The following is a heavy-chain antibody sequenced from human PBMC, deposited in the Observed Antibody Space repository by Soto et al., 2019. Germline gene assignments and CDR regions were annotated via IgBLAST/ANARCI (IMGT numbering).Heavy chain of an antibody. D-gene: IGHD3-10*01. CDR2: INHSGST. CDR3: AGGRTVLLWFGGQGDWFDP. J-gene: IGHJ5*02. CDR1: GGSFSGYY. V-gene: IGHV4-34*01. Sequence: QVQLQQWGAGLLKPSETLSLTCAVYGGSFSGYYWSWIRQPPGKGLEWIGEINHSGSTNYNPSLKSRVTISVDTPKNQFSLKLSSVTAADTAVYYCAGGRTVLLWFGGQGDWFDPWGQGTLVTVSS.